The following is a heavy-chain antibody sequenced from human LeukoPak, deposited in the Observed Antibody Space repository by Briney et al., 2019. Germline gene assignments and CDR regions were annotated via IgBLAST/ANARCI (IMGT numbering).Heavy chain of an antibody. D-gene: IGHD2-2*01. CDR1: GFTFSTYG. V-gene: IGHV3-33*03. CDR3: AKDSGRSRYFDY. Sequence: GRSLRLSCAASGFTFSTYGMHWVRQAPGRGLEWVAIIWSDASEKYYGDSVKGRFTISRDNSNNTVSLQMNSLRAEDTAVYYCAKDSGRSRYFDYWGQGTLVTVSS. J-gene: IGHJ4*02. CDR2: IWSDASEK.